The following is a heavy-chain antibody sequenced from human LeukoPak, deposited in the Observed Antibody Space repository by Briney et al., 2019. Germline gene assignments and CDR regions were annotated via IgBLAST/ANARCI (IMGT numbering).Heavy chain of an antibody. J-gene: IGHJ4*02. CDR2: VSYGGSNK. CDR3: AKDLKGSGSYYKALDY. Sequence: GGSLSLSCAASGFTFSGYAMHWVRQAPGKGLEWVAIVSYGGSNKWYADSVKGRFTISRDNSKNTLYLQMNSLRAEDTAVYYCAKDLKGSGSYYKALDYWGQGTLVTVSS. V-gene: IGHV3-30*18. D-gene: IGHD3-10*01. CDR1: GFTFSGYA.